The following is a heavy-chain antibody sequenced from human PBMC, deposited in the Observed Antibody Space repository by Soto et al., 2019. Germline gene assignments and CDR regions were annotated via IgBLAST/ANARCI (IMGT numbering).Heavy chain of an antibody. CDR3: ARPYSGSYYGAFDI. D-gene: IGHD1-26*01. CDR2: ISSSSTI. V-gene: IGHV3-48*02. Sequence: GGSLRLSCAASGFTFSSYSMNWVRQAPGKGLEWVSYISSSSTIYYADSVKGRFTISRDNAKNSLYLQMNSLRDEDTAVYYCARPYSGSYYGAFDIWGQGTMVTVSS. CDR1: GFTFSSYS. J-gene: IGHJ3*02.